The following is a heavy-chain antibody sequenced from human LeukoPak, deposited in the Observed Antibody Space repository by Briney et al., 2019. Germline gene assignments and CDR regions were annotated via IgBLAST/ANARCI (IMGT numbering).Heavy chain of an antibody. D-gene: IGHD4-17*01. CDR2: INPGNGVT. Sequence: ASVKVSCKASGYTFTGYYLHWVRQAPGQGLEWMGWINPGNGVTYYAQKFQGWITMARDTSISTAYVELSSLKSDDTAVYYCARDPSYEHGAHYDSWGQGTLVTVSS. J-gene: IGHJ4*02. V-gene: IGHV1-2*04. CDR3: ARDPSYEHGAHYDS. CDR1: GYTFTGYY.